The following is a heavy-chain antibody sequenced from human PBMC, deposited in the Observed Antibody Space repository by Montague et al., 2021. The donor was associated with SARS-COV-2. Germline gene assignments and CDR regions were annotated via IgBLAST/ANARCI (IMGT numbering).Heavy chain of an antibody. Sequence: PALVKPTQTLTLTCTFSGFSLSTDGVGVGWIRQPPGKALEWLALIYWDDDKRYRPGLQSRLTITKGTSENQVVLTMTNMDPVDTATYYCEHRCYSGSGSSASADFDYWGQGTLVTVSS. D-gene: IGHD3-10*01. CDR1: GFSLSTDGVG. CDR2: IYWDDDK. J-gene: IGHJ4*02. V-gene: IGHV2-5*02. CDR3: EHRCYSGSGSSASADFDY.